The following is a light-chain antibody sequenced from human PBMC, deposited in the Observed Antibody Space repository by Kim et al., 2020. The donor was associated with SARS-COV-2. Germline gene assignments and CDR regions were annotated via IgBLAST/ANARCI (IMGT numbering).Light chain of an antibody. CDR3: QQCKGAPWT. CDR1: QGISKY. J-gene: IGKJ1*01. CDR2: AAS. V-gene: IGKV1-27*01. Sequence: SVEDRSTITGRASQGISKYLAWYQQKPGKVPKLLIYAASALRSGVPSRFSGSGSGTDFPLTITSLQPEDVAVYYCQQCKGAPWTFGHGTKVDIK.